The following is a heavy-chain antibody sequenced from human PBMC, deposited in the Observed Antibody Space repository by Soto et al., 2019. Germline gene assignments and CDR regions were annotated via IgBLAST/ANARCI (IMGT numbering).Heavy chain of an antibody. Sequence: SETLSLTCTVSGGSMSRSGYYWGWFRQPPGKGLEYIASIYYSGSTYYSPSLKSRLTLSVDTSSNQFSLKMTSVTAADTAMYYCGAARLFDYWGQGTLVTVSS. CDR2: IYYSGST. J-gene: IGHJ4*02. D-gene: IGHD6-6*01. CDR1: GGSMSRSGYY. V-gene: IGHV4-39*01. CDR3: GAARLFDY.